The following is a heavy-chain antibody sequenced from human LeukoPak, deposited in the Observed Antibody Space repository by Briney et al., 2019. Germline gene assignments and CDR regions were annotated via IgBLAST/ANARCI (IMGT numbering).Heavy chain of an antibody. CDR3: ARNRAVAGKEGYDY. CDR2: TYCRSKWYN. J-gene: IGHJ4*02. CDR1: GDSVSSNSAA. V-gene: IGHV6-1*01. D-gene: IGHD6-19*01. Sequence: SQTLSLTCAISGDSVSSNSAAWNWIRQSPSRGLEWLGRTYCRSKWYNDYAVPVKSRITINPDTSKNQFSLQLNSVTPEDTAVYYCARNRAVAGKEGYDYWGQGTLVTVSS.